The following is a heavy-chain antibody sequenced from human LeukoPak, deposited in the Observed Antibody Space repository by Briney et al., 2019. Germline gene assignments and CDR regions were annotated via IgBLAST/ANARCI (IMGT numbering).Heavy chain of an antibody. Sequence: GGSLRLSCAASEFTFSSYAMHWVRQAPDKGLEWVAFIRYDGSNTYYADSVKGPFTISRDNAKNTLDLQMNSLRAEDTAVYYCASLFLCYGCSSSSDSFNIWGQGTMVTVSS. CDR1: EFTFSSYA. CDR2: IRYDGSNT. CDR3: ASLFLCYGCSSSSDSFNI. D-gene: IGHD6-6*01. V-gene: IGHV3-30*02. J-gene: IGHJ3*02.